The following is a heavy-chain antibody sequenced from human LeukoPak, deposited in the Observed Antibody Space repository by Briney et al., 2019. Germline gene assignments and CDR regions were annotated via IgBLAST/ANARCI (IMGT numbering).Heavy chain of an antibody. Sequence: PSETLSLTCAVYGGSFSGYYWSWIRQTPGKGLEWIGEINHSGSTNYNPSLKSRVTISVDTSKNQFSLKLSSVTAADTAVYYCARGSPSPVAVDYWGQGTLVTVSS. V-gene: IGHV4-34*01. CDR2: INHSGST. CDR1: GGSFSGYY. CDR3: ARGSPSPVAVDY. J-gene: IGHJ4*02. D-gene: IGHD6-19*01.